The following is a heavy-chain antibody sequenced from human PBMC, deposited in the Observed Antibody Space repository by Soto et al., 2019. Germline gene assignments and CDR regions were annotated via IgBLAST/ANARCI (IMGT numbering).Heavy chain of an antibody. Sequence: PGGSLRLSCSASGFAFPNYAMQWVRQAPGKGLQFVSTISSNGGSTDYPDSVKGRFTISRDNSKKTLYLQMASLKTGDTAVYYCVKDLFGLDVWGQGTPVTVSS. CDR3: VKDLFGLDV. V-gene: IGHV3-64D*06. D-gene: IGHD3-3*01. CDR2: ISSNGGST. J-gene: IGHJ6*02. CDR1: GFAFPNYA.